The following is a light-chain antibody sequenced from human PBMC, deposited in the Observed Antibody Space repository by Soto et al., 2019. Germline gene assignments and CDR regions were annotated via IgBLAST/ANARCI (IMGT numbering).Light chain of an antibody. CDR1: ESLNNNY. Sequence: EIVLTQSPGTLSLSPGERATLSCRASESLNNNYLAWHQQKPGQAPRLLIYGASSRATGIPDRFSGGGSGTDFTLTISRLEPEDFAVYYCQQFSSYPLTFGGGTKVDIK. V-gene: IGKV3-20*01. CDR3: QQFSSYPLT. CDR2: GAS. J-gene: IGKJ4*01.